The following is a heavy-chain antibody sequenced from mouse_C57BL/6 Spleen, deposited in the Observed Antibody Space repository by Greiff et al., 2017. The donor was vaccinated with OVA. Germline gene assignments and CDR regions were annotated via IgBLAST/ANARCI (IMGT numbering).Heavy chain of an antibody. CDR3: ASSRTYYGSGNFDV. CDR1: GYTFTDYY. Sequence: VQLKQSGPELVKPGASVKISCKASGYTFTDYYMNWVKQSHGKSLEWIGDINPNNGGTSYNQKFKGKATLTVDKSSSTAYMELRSLTSEDSAVYYCASSRTYYGSGNFDVWGTGTTVTVSS. V-gene: IGHV1-26*01. J-gene: IGHJ1*03. D-gene: IGHD1-1*01. CDR2: INPNNGGT.